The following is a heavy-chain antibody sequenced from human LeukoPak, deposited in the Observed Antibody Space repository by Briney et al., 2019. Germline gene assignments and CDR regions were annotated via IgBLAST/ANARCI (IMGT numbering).Heavy chain of an antibody. Sequence: TSETLSLTCTVSGGSISSYYWSWIRQPPGKGLEWIGYIYYSGSTNYNPSLKSRVTISVDTSKNQFSLKLSSVTAADTAVYYCARLGGSYYDSSGYYYWGQGTLVTVSS. CDR2: IYYSGST. CDR1: GGSISSYY. D-gene: IGHD3-22*01. CDR3: ARLGGSYYDSSGYYY. V-gene: IGHV4-59*08. J-gene: IGHJ4*02.